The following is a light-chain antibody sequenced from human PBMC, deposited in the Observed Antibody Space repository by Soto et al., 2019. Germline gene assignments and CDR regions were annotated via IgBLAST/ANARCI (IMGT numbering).Light chain of an antibody. CDR2: AAS. CDR3: QQYGSSPTS. V-gene: IGKV3-20*01. J-gene: IGKJ1*01. Sequence: IVLTQSPGTLSLSPGERATLSCRASQSVSSSYLAWYQQTPGQAPRLLIYAASSRATGIPDRFSGSGSGTDFTLTISRLEPEDFAVYFCQQYGSSPTSFGQGTKVEIK. CDR1: QSVSSSY.